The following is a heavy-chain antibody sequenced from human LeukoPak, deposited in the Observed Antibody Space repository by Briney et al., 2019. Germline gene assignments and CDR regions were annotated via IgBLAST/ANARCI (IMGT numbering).Heavy chain of an antibody. CDR2: ISAYNGNT. CDR1: GYTFTSYG. J-gene: IGHJ4*02. D-gene: IGHD3-22*01. V-gene: IGHV1-18*01. Sequence: ASVKVSCKASGYTFTSYGISWVRRAPGQGLEWMGWISAYNGNTNYAQKLQGRVTMTTDTSTSTAYMELRSLRSDDKAVYYCARDQAMTYYYDSSGYWGQGTLVTVSS. CDR3: ARDQAMTYYYDSSGY.